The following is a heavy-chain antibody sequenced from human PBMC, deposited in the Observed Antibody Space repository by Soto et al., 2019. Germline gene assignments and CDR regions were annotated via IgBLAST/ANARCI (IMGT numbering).Heavy chain of an antibody. CDR2: IIPIFGTA. CDR1: GGTFSSYA. Sequence: QVQLVQSGAEVEKPGSSVKVSCKASGGTFSSYAISWVRQAPGQGLEWMGGIIPIFGTANYAQKFQGRVTITADESTSTAYMELSSLRSEDTAVYYCASEGYCSGGSCYNMDVWGQGTTVTVSS. V-gene: IGHV1-69*12. CDR3: ASEGYCSGGSCYNMDV. D-gene: IGHD2-15*01. J-gene: IGHJ6*03.